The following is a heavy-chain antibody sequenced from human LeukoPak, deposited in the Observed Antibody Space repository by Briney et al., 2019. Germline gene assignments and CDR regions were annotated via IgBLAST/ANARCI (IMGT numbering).Heavy chain of an antibody. V-gene: IGHV4-39*01. Sequence: SETLSLTCTVSGGSISRISHFWGWIRQPPGKGLEWIGSIDYDGITYYNPSLKSRVAISVDTSKNQFSLKLSSVTAADTAVYYCARHDYGDYSAEYFQHWGQGTLVTVSS. CDR2: IDYDGIT. J-gene: IGHJ1*01. CDR1: GGSISRISHF. D-gene: IGHD4-17*01. CDR3: ARHDYGDYSAEYFQH.